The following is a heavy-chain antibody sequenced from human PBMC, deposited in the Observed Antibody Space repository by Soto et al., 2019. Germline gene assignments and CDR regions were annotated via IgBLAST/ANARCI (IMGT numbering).Heavy chain of an antibody. CDR1: GGSISSGGYY. Sequence: QVQLQESGPGLVKPSQTLSLTCTVSGGSISSGGYYWSWIRQHPGKGLEWIGYIYYSGSTYYNPSLKRRITISVDTSKKPFSLKLSSVTAADTAVYYCARVIVSREVPPAMLWFDPWGQGTLVTVSS. D-gene: IGHD2-2*01. CDR2: IYYSGST. J-gene: IGHJ5*02. V-gene: IGHV4-31*03. CDR3: ARVIVSREVPPAMLWFDP.